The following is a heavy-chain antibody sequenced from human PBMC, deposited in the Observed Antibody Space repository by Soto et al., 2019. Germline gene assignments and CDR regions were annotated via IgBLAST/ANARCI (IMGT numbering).Heavy chain of an antibody. V-gene: IGHV3-33*05. D-gene: IGHD3-3*01. CDR1: GFTFSSYG. CDR3: ARAEQSKILLFGKVTRRDYYDGMDV. Sequence: SGFTFSSYGMHWVRQAPGKGLEWVAVISYDGSNKYYADSVKGRFTISIDASKNQFSLKVRSVSAADTAVYYCARAEQSKILLFGKVTRRDYYDGMDVWGQGTKVTVSS. J-gene: IGHJ6*02. CDR2: ISYDGSNK.